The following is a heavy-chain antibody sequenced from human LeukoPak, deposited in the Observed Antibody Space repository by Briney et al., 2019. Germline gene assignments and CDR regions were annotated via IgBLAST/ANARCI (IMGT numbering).Heavy chain of an antibody. Sequence: PSETLSLTCTVSGGSISSRSFYWGWIRQPPGKGLEWIGDIYYSESTYYNPSLKSRVTISVDTSKNQFSLKLSSVTAADTAVYYCARRSSGGGLFDYWGQGTLVTVSS. D-gene: IGHD6-19*01. CDR3: ARRSSGGGLFDY. J-gene: IGHJ4*02. V-gene: IGHV4-39*01. CDR2: IYYSEST. CDR1: GGSISSRSFY.